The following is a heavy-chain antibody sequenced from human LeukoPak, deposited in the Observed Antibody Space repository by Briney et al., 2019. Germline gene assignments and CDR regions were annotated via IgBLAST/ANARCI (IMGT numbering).Heavy chain of an antibody. D-gene: IGHD6-13*01. V-gene: IGHV4-34*01. Sequence: GSLRLSCAASGFTFTNAWMSWIRQPPGKGLEWIGEINHSGSTNYNPSLKSRVTISVDTSKNQFSLKLSSVTAADTTVYYCARDPVAAATGFDYWGQGTLVTVSS. CDR2: INHSGST. CDR3: ARDPVAAATGFDY. CDR1: GFTFTNAW. J-gene: IGHJ4*02.